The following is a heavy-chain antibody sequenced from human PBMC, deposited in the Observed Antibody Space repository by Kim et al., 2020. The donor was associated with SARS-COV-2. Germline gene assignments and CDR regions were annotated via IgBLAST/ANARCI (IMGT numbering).Heavy chain of an antibody. V-gene: IGHV1-69*13. Sequence: SVKVSCKASGGTFSSYAISWVRQAPGQGLEWMGGIIPIFGTANYAQKFQGRVTITADESTSTAYMELSSLRSEDTAVYYCARGGESGGFRFDYWGQGTLVTVSS. CDR1: GGTFSSYA. CDR2: IIPIFGTA. D-gene: IGHD3-10*01. CDR3: ARGGESGGFRFDY. J-gene: IGHJ4*02.